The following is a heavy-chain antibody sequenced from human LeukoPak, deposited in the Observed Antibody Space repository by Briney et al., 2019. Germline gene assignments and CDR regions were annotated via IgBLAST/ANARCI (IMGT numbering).Heavy chain of an antibody. V-gene: IGHV1-46*01. CDR3: ARVVSSWYYMDV. D-gene: IGHD6-13*01. Sequence: ASVKVSCKASRYTFTSYYMHWVRQAPGQGLECMGIINPSGGSTSYAQKFQGRVTMTRDMSTSTVYMELSSLRSEDTAVYYCARVVSSWYYMDVWGKGTTVTISS. CDR2: INPSGGST. J-gene: IGHJ6*03. CDR1: RYTFTSYY.